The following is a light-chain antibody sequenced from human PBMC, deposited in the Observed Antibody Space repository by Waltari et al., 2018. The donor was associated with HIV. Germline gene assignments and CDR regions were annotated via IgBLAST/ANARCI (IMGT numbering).Light chain of an antibody. V-gene: IGKV1-33*01. CDR3: QQYDTLPLT. CDR2: DVS. CDR1: QDISNY. J-gene: IGKJ4*01. Sequence: DIQMTQSPSSLSSSVGDRVTITCQASQDISNYLNWYQQKPGKAPKLLIYDVSNLERGVPSRFSGSGSGTDFTFTITSLQPEDFATYYCQQYDTLPLTFCGGTKVEI.